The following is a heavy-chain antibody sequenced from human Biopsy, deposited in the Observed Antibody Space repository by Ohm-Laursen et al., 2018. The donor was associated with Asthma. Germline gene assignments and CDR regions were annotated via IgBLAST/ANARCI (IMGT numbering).Heavy chain of an antibody. CDR3: ARAVDYSHYYGIDV. Sequence: GASVKPSCKTSGYTFNSAGITWVRQAPGQGLEWMGWISVYKGNTKVAQKLQDRVTMITDTSTSTAYMELSSLRSDDTAAYFCARAVDYSHYYGIDVWGQGTTVTVS. V-gene: IGHV1-18*01. J-gene: IGHJ6*02. D-gene: IGHD3-10*01. CDR1: GYTFNSAG. CDR2: ISVYKGNT.